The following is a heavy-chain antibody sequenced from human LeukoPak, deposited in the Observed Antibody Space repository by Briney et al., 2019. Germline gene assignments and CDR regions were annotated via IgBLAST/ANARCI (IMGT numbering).Heavy chain of an antibody. D-gene: IGHD3-22*01. J-gene: IGHJ5*02. CDR3: ARPYYYDSRIDP. CDR2: MYYSGST. Sequence: PSQTLSLTCTVSSVSISRGDYYGSWIRQPPGKGLEWIGYMYYSGSTYYNPSLKSRLTISLDTSKNQFSLKLSSVTAADTAVYYCARPYYYDSRIDPWGQGTLVTVSS. V-gene: IGHV4-30-4*01. CDR1: SVSISRGDYY.